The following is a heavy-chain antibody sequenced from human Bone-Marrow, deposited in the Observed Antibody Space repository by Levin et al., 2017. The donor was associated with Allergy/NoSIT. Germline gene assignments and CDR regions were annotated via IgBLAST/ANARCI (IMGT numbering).Heavy chain of an antibody. CDR2: IYSSGAT. J-gene: IGHJ4*02. Sequence: LSLTCAASGFTVSNTQMNWLRQAPGRKLEWVSIIYSSGATDYADSVKGRFTISRDQSKNTLYLQMNSLRAEDTAVYYCARSFDYNFAGGQGTLVTVSS. CDR3: ARSFDYNFA. V-gene: IGHV3-66*01. CDR1: GFTVSNTQ. D-gene: IGHD3-9*01.